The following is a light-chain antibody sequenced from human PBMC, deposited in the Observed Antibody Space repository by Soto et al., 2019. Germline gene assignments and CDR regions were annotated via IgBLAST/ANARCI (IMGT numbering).Light chain of an antibody. CDR2: GAS. CDR1: QSVGSN. J-gene: IGKJ1*01. V-gene: IGKV3-15*01. Sequence: EIAMTQSPATLSVSPGESATLSCRASQSVGSNLAWYQQNPGQAPRLLIYGASARATGIPARFSGSGSGTEFTLTISSLQSEDFAVYYCQQYNNWPPWTFGQGTKVEIK. CDR3: QQYNNWPPWT.